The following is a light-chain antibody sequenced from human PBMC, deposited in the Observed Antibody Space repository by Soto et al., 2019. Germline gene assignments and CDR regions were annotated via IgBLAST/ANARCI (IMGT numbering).Light chain of an antibody. Sequence: QAVLTQPPSVSEAPRQRVTMSCSGSGSNIGNNAVHWYQQLPGKAPKLLMYFDDRLPSGVSDRFSGSKSGTSASLAISGLQSEDEADYYCAAWDDSLNAYVFGTGTKVTVL. J-gene: IGLJ1*01. CDR2: FDD. CDR1: GSNIGNNA. CDR3: AAWDDSLNAYV. V-gene: IGLV1-36*01.